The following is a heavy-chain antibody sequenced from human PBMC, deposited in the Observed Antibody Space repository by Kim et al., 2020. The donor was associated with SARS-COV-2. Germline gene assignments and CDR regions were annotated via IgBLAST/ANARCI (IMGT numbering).Heavy chain of an antibody. Sequence: YNRSVKGRVTMSVDTSKSQFSLKVTSVNAADTAVYYCARERGDRSGWRLDPWGQGTLVTVYS. V-gene: IGHV4-4*06. CDR3: ARERGDRSGWRLDP. J-gene: IGHJ5*02. D-gene: IGHD2-21*01.